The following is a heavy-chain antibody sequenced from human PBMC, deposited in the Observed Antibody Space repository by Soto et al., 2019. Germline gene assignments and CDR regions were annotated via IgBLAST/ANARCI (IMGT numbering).Heavy chain of an antibody. CDR1: GFTFDDYA. CDR2: ISWNSGSI. J-gene: IGHJ6*03. D-gene: IGHD6-6*01. V-gene: IGHV3-9*01. CDR3: AKDYSSSPYYYYYMDV. Sequence: EVQLVESGGGLVQPGRSLRLSCAASGFTFDDYAMHWVRQAPGKGLEWVSGISWNSGSIGYADSVKGRFTISRDNAKNSLYLQMNSLRAEDTALYYCAKDYSSSPYYYYYMDVWGKGTTVTVSS.